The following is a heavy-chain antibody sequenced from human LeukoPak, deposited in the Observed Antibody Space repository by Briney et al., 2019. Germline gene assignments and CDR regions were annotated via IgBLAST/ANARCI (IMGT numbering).Heavy chain of an antibody. D-gene: IGHD3-16*01. CDR1: GFSLSTSGMC. Sequence: SGPALVKPTQTLTLTCTFSGFSLSTSGMCVSWIRQPPGKALEWLARIDWDDDKYYSTSRKTRLTISKDTSKNQGVLIMTNMDPVDTGTYYCAHRQIQGIMFGGGGFDPWGQGTLVTVSS. CDR3: AHRQIQGIMFGGGGFDP. V-gene: IGHV2-70*12. J-gene: IGHJ5*02. CDR2: IDWDDDK.